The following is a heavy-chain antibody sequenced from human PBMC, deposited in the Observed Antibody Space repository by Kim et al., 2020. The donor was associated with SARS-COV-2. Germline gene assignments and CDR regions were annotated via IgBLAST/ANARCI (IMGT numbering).Heavy chain of an antibody. CDR3: VKDETCSTTSCLRPNYFFCGMNP. J-gene: IGHJ6*02. CDR2: ISGSGDDT. D-gene: IGHD2-2*01. Sequence: GGSLRLSCAASGFVFTNYPMSWVRQAPGEGLEWVSSISGSGDDTYYADSVRGRFTISRDNSKNTLYLQMNSLRAEDTALYYCVKDETCSTTSCLRPNYFFCGMNPWGQGPTVTVAS. CDR1: GFVFTNYP. V-gene: IGHV3-23*01.